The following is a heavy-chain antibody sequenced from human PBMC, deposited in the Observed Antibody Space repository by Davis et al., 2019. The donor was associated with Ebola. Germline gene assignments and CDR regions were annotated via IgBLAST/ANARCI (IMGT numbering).Heavy chain of an antibody. Sequence: AASVKVSCKASGYTFTSYAMHWVRQAPGQRLEWMGWINAGNGNTKYSQKFQGRVTITADKSTSTAYMELSSLRSEDTAVYYCARDHLSRFDYWGQGTLVTVSS. J-gene: IGHJ4*02. CDR1: GYTFTSYA. CDR3: ARDHLSRFDY. D-gene: IGHD3-16*02. V-gene: IGHV1-3*01. CDR2: INAGNGNT.